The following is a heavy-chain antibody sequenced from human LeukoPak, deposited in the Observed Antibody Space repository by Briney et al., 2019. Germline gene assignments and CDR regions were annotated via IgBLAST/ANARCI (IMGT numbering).Heavy chain of an antibody. CDR2: ISYDGSNK. CDR3: AKPATYYDFWSGYHQPTDY. D-gene: IGHD3-3*01. J-gene: IGHJ4*02. V-gene: IGHV3-30*18. CDR1: GFTFSSYG. Sequence: GGSLRLSCAASGFTFSSYGMHWVRQAPGKGLEWVAVISYDGSNKYYADSVKGRFTISRDNSKNTLYLQMNSLRAEDTAVYYCAKPATYYDFWSGYHQPTDYWGQGTLVTVSS.